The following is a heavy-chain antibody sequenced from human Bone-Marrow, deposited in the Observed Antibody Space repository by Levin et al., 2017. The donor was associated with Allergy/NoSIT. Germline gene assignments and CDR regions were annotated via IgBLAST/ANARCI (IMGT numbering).Heavy chain of an antibody. Sequence: PSETLSLTCTVSGDSISSYYWSWIRQPPGKGLEWIGHMSYSGSTNYNPSIKSRVTMAVDTSKNRFSLNLSSVTAADTAVYYCARSNYGDYDVDAFDIWGQGTMVTVSS. J-gene: IGHJ3*02. D-gene: IGHD4-17*01. CDR1: GDSISSYY. CDR2: MSYSGST. CDR3: ARSNYGDYDVDAFDI. V-gene: IGHV4-59*01.